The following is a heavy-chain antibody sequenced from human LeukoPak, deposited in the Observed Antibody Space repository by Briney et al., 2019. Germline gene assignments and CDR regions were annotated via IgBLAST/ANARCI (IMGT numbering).Heavy chain of an antibody. Sequence: GSSVKVSCKASGGTFSSYAISWVRQAPGQGLEWMGWISAYNGNTNYAQKLQGRVTMTTDTSTSTAYMELRSLRSDDTAVYYCAKMATIGGMAESPGAHDYWGQGTLVTVSS. CDR2: ISAYNGNT. CDR3: AKMATIGGMAESPGAHDY. V-gene: IGHV1-18*01. CDR1: GGTFSSYA. J-gene: IGHJ4*02. D-gene: IGHD5-24*01.